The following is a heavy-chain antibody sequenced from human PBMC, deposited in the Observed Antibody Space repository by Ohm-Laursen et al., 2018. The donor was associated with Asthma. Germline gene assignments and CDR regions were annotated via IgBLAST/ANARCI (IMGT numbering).Heavy chain of an antibody. D-gene: IGHD6-6*01. CDR1: GGSISSSS. CDR2: ISSDSVTI. J-gene: IGHJ4*02. Sequence: ETLSLTCTVSGGSISSSSYYWGWIRQPPGKGLEWVSYISSDSVTIYYADSVKGRFTISRDNAKHSLYLQMNSLRAEDTAVYYCATSVLAARVLDYWGQGTLVTVSS. V-gene: IGHV3-48*01. CDR3: ATSVLAARVLDY.